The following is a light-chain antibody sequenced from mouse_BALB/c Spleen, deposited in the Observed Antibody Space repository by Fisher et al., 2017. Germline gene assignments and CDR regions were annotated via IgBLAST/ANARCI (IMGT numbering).Light chain of an antibody. Sequence: IVLTQTPAIMSASPGEKVTMTCSASSSVSYMHWYQQKSGTSPKRWIYDTSKLASGVPARFSGSGPGTSYSLTISSMEAEDAATYYCQQWSSYPRTFGGGTKLEIK. J-gene: IGKJ1*01. CDR3: QQWSSYPRT. CDR1: SSVSY. CDR2: DTS. V-gene: IGKV4-59*01.